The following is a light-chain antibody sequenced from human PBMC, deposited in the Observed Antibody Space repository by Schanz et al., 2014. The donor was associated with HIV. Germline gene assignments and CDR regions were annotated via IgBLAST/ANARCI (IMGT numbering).Light chain of an antibody. CDR2: DVN. CDR1: SRDIGDYNY. J-gene: IGLJ3*02. V-gene: IGLV2-14*03. Sequence: QSALTQPASVSGSPGQSITISCTGISRDIGDYNYVSWYQQHPGKAPKLIIYDVNNRPSGVSNRFSGSKSGNTASLTISGLQAEDEADYYCCSCTNTNTWVFGGGTKLTVL. CDR3: CSCTNTNTWV.